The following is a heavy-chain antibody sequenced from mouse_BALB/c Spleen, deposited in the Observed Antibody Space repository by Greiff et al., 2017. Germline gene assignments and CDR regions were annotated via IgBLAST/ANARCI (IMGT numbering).Heavy chain of an antibody. CDR1: GFTFSSYA. CDR3: ARGQRTYGNYADY. CDR2: ISSGGST. Sequence: EVKLAESGGGLVKPGGSLKLSCAASGFTFSSYAMSWVRQTPEKRLEWVASISSGGSTYYPDSVKGRFTISRDNARNILYLQMSSLRSEDTAMYYCARGQRTYGNYADYWGQGTTLTVSS. D-gene: IGHD2-1*01. J-gene: IGHJ2*01. V-gene: IGHV5-6-5*01.